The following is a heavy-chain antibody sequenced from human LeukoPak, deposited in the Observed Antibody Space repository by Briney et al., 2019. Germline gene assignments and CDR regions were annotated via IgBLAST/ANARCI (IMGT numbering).Heavy chain of an antibody. V-gene: IGHV3-23*01. CDR2: ISGSGGST. CDR3: AKEVHYGSGSYYKYYFDY. Sequence: PGGSLGLSCAASGFTFSSYTMSWVRQAPGKGLEWVSAISGSGGSTYYADSVKGRFTISRDNSKNTLYLQMNSLRAEDTAVYYCAKEVHYGSGSYYKYYFDYWGQGTLVTVSS. D-gene: IGHD3-10*01. J-gene: IGHJ4*02. CDR1: GFTFSSYT.